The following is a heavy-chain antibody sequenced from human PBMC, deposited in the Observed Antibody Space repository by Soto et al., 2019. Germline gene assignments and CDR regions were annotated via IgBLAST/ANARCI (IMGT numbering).Heavy chain of an antibody. V-gene: IGHV1-69*13. CDR1: GGTFSSYA. Sequence: SVKVSCKASGGTFSSYAISWVRQAPGQGLEWMGGIIPIFGTANYAQKFQGRVTITADESTSTAYMELSSLRSEDTAVYYCARTRGEAYYYDSSGSLGYYGMDVWGQGTTVTVSS. D-gene: IGHD3-22*01. J-gene: IGHJ6*02. CDR2: IIPIFGTA. CDR3: ARTRGEAYYYDSSGSLGYYGMDV.